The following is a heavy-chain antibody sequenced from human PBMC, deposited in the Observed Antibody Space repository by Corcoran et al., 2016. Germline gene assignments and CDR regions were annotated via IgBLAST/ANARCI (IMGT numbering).Heavy chain of an antibody. J-gene: IGHJ6*02. CDR2: MNPNSGNT. Sequence: QVQLVQSGAEVKKPGASVKVSCKASGYTFTSYDINWVRQATGQGLEWMGWMNPNSGNTGYAQKFQGRVTMTRNTSISTAYMELSSLRSEDTAVYYCAGDITIFGVVIKSYYYYGMDVWGQGTTVTVSS. D-gene: IGHD3-3*01. V-gene: IGHV1-8*01. CDR3: AGDITIFGVVIKSYYYYGMDV. CDR1: GYTFTSYD.